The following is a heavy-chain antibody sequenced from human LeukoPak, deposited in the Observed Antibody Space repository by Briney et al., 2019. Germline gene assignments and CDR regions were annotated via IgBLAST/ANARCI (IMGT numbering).Heavy chain of an antibody. D-gene: IGHD6-19*01. CDR3: ARGTASGWWFYFDY. CDR2: IYYSGST. CDR1: GGSISSSSYY. V-gene: IGHV4-39*01. J-gene: IGHJ4*02. Sequence: SETLSLTCTVSGGSISSSSYYWGWIRQPPGKGLEWIGSIYYSGSTYYNPSLKSRVTISVDTSKNQFSLKLSSVTAADTAVYYCARGTASGWWFYFDYWGQGTLVTVSS.